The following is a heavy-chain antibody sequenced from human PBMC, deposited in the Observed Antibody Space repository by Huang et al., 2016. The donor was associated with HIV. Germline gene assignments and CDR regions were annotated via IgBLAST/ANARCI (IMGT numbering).Heavy chain of an antibody. Sequence: EVQLVESGGGLVQPGGSLRLSCVASGFTLNSYWMSWVRQAPGKGLEGVAGIKTDGREKSYVDSVKGRFTISRDNAKNSLYLKMNSLRAEDTAVYYCVRLLVHTGDYWGQGTLVTVSS. CDR3: VRLLVHTGDY. D-gene: IGHD1-26*01. J-gene: IGHJ4*02. V-gene: IGHV3-7*01. CDR1: GFTLNSYW. CDR2: IKTDGREK.